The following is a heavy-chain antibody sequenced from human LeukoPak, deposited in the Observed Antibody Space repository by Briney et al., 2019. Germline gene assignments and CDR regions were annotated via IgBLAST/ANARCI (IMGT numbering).Heavy chain of an antibody. J-gene: IGHJ6*02. D-gene: IGHD6-19*01. CDR1: GFSFSTYA. CDR3: GKPAKYWLVRGNGVDV. V-gene: IGHV3-23*01. CDR2: IDAGGGDT. Sequence: PGGSLRLSCAASGFSFSTYAMTWVRQAPGKGLEWVASIDAGGGDTYHSDSVKGRFTIPRDNSMNTLYLQMNSLRADDTAVYYCGKPAKYWLVRGNGVDVWGQGTTVTVSS.